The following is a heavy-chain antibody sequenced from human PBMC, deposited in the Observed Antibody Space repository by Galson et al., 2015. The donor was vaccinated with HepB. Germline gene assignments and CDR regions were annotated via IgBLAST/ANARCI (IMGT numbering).Heavy chain of an antibody. CDR3: ASGDYGDYVDAFDI. Sequence: SLRLSCAASGFTFSSYSMNWVRQAPGKGLEWVSYISSSSSTIYYADSVKGRFTISRDNAKNSLYLQMNSLRDEDTAVYYCASGDYGDYVDAFDIWGQGTMVTVSS. V-gene: IGHV3-48*02. D-gene: IGHD4-17*01. CDR1: GFTFSSYS. J-gene: IGHJ3*02. CDR2: ISSSSSTI.